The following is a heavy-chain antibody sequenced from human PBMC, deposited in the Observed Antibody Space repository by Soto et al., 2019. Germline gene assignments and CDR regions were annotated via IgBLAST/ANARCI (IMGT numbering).Heavy chain of an antibody. Sequence: QVQLVESGGGVVQPGRSLRLSCAASGFTFSSYAMHWVRQAPGKGLEWVAVISYDGSNKYYADSVKGRFTISRDNSKNTLYLQMNSLRAEDTAVYYCARDVSHCSGGSCYSSFYYYYAMDVWGQGTTVTVSS. CDR1: GFTFSSYA. J-gene: IGHJ6*02. D-gene: IGHD2-15*01. V-gene: IGHV3-30-3*01. CDR2: ISYDGSNK. CDR3: ARDVSHCSGGSCYSSFYYYYAMDV.